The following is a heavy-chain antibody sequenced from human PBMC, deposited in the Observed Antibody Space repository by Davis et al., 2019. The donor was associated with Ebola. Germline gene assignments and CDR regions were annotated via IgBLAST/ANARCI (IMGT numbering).Heavy chain of an antibody. D-gene: IGHD5-12*01. CDR2: TYYNSKWYS. J-gene: IGHJ6*04. CDR3: ARGWLRSGLDV. CDR1: GDSVSINSAG. Sequence: PSETLSLTCAISGDSVSINSAGWNWIRQSPSRGLEWLGRTYYNSKWYSDYATSVRGRITINADTSGNKFYLQLNSVTPEDTAVYYCARGWLRSGLDVWGKGAAVTVSS. V-gene: IGHV6-1*01.